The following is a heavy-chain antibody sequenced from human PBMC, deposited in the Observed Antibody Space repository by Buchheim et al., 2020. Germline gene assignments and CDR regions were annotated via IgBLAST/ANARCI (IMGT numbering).Heavy chain of an antibody. V-gene: IGHV3-48*03. CDR1: GFTFSSYE. Sequence: EVQLVESGGGLVQPGGSLRLPCAASGFTFSSYEMNWVRQAPGKGLEWVSYISSSGSTIYYADSVKGRFTISRDNAKNSLYLQMNSLRAEDTAVYYCARVWYYDFWSGTGYYMDVWGKGTT. CDR2: ISSSGSTI. J-gene: IGHJ6*03. D-gene: IGHD3-3*01. CDR3: ARVWYYDFWSGTGYYMDV.